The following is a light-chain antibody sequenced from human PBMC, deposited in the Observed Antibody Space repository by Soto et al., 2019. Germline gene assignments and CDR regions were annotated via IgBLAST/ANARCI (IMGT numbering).Light chain of an antibody. CDR1: QSFNSIY. CDR3: QQYGSSPT. V-gene: IGKV3-20*01. J-gene: IGKJ1*01. CDR2: GAS. Sequence: EIVLTQNTGTLSLSPGERATLSCRASQSFNSIYLAWYQQKPGQAPRLLVYGASNRATGIPDRFSGSGSGTDFTLTISRLEPEDFAVYYCQQYGSSPTFGQGTKVDIK.